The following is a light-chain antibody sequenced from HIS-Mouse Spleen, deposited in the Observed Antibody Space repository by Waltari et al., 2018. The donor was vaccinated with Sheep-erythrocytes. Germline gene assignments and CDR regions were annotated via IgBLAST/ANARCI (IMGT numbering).Light chain of an antibody. J-gene: IGLJ3*02. CDR3: SSYAGSNNWV. Sequence: QSALTQPPSASGSPGQSVTISCTGTSSDVGGYNYVSWYQQHPGKAPKLMSYEVSKRTSGVPDRLSGSKSGNTASLTVSGLQAEDEADYYCSSYAGSNNWVFGGGTKLTVL. V-gene: IGLV2-8*01. CDR2: EVS. CDR1: SSDVGGYNY.